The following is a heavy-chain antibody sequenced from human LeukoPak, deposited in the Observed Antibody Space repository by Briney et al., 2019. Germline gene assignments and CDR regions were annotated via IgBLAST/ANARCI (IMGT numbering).Heavy chain of an antibody. V-gene: IGHV3-66*01. CDR3: ARDPPAVAANTYG. Sequence: GGSLRLSCAASGVTVSNNYMYWVRQPPGKGLEWVSLIYSGGSTYYADSAKGRFTISRDNSKNTLYLQMNSLRAEDTAVYYCARDPPAVAANTYGWGQGTLVTVSS. CDR2: IYSGGST. CDR1: GVTVSNNY. D-gene: IGHD6-6*01. J-gene: IGHJ4*02.